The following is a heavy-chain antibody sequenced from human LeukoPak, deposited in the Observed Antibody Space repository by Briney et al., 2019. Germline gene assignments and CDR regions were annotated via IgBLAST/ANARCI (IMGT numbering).Heavy chain of an antibody. J-gene: IGHJ4*02. CDR2: IWYDGSNK. D-gene: IGHD6-19*01. CDR1: GYSFTSYW. V-gene: IGHV3-33*01. CDR3: ARGASSGWYGGFDY. Sequence: GESLKISCKGSGYSFTSYWIGWVRQAPGKGLEWVAVIWYDGSNKYYADSVKGRFTISRDNSKNTLYLQMNSLRAEDTAVYYCARGASSGWYGGFDYWGQGTLVTVSS.